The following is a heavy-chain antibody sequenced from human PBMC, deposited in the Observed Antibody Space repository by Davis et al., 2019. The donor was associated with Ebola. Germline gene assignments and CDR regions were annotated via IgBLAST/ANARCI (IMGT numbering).Heavy chain of an antibody. Sequence: ASVKVSCKASGYTFTSYGISWVRQAPGQGLEWMGWISAYNGNTNYAQKLQGRVTMTTDTSTSTAYMELRSLRSDDTAVYYCAVGRPGSVAGTGDWFDPWGQGTLVTVSS. V-gene: IGHV1-18*01. CDR3: AVGRPGSVAGTGDWFDP. J-gene: IGHJ5*02. CDR1: GYTFTSYG. CDR2: ISAYNGNT. D-gene: IGHD6-19*01.